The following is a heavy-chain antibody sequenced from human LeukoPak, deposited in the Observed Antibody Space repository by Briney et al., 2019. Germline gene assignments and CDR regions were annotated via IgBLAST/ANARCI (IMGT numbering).Heavy chain of an antibody. CDR1: GGSISGTPYY. D-gene: IGHD4-11*01. CDR2: IYYSGST. V-gene: IGHV4-39*01. Sequence: SETLSLTCAISGGSISGTPYYWGWIRQPPGKGLEWIGSIYYSGSTYYNPSLKSRLTISVDTSKNQFSLKLSSVTAADTAVYYCARHTGDRGAFDIWGQGTMVTVSS. J-gene: IGHJ3*02. CDR3: ARHTGDRGAFDI.